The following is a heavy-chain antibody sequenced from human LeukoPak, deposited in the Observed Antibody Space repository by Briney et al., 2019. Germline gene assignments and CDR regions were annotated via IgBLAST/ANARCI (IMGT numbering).Heavy chain of an antibody. D-gene: IGHD2-8*01. Sequence: GGSLRLSCAASGFTFSSYWMSWVRQAPGKGLEWVANIKQDGSEKYYVDSVKGRFTISRDNAKNSMYLQMNSQRAEDTAVYNCARGGGYCTNGVCYGSAFDIWGQGTMVTVSS. V-gene: IGHV3-7*03. CDR3: ARGGGYCTNGVCYGSAFDI. CDR1: GFTFSSYW. CDR2: IKQDGSEK. J-gene: IGHJ3*02.